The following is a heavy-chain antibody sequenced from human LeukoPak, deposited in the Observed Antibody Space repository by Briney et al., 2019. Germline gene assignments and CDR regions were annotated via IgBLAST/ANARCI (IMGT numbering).Heavy chain of an antibody. V-gene: IGHV1-69*02. J-gene: IGHJ6*04. D-gene: IGHD3-10*01. CDR1: GGTFSSYT. CDR3: ARSYYYGSGSYGYYGMDV. Sequence: ASVKVSCKASGGTFSSYTISWVRQAPGQGLEWMGRIIPILGIANYAQKFQGRVTITADKSTSTAYMELSSLRSEDTAVYYCARSYYYGSGSYGYYGMDVWGKGTTVTVSS. CDR2: IIPILGIA.